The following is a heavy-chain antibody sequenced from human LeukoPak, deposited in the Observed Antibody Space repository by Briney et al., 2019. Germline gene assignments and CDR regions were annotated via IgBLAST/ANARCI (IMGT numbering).Heavy chain of an antibody. CDR3: ARGAVRGVTRPNWFDP. CDR1: GGTFSSYA. Sequence: SVKVSCKASGGTFSSYAISWVRQAPGQGLEWMGRIIPILGIANYAQKFQGRVTITADKSTSTAYMELSSLRSEDTAVYYCARGAVRGVTRPNWFDPWGQGTLVTVSS. CDR2: IIPILGIA. V-gene: IGHV1-69*04. J-gene: IGHJ5*02. D-gene: IGHD3-10*01.